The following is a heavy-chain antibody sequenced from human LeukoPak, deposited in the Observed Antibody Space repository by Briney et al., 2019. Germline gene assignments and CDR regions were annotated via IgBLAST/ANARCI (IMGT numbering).Heavy chain of an antibody. J-gene: IGHJ6*03. Sequence: WETLSLTCAVYGGSFSGYYWSWIRQPPGKGLEWIGEINHSGSTNYNPSLKSRVTIAVDTSKNQFSLKLSSMTAADTAVYYCARVGPREWEPTYYYYYMDVWGKGTTVTVSS. CDR2: INHSGST. D-gene: IGHD1-26*01. V-gene: IGHV4-34*01. CDR3: ARVGPREWEPTYYYYYMDV. CDR1: GGSFSGYY.